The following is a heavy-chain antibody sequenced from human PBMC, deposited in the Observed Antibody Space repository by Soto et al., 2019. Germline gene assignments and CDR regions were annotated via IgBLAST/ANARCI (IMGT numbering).Heavy chain of an antibody. CDR1: GFTFSSYA. V-gene: IGHV3-30-3*01. D-gene: IGHD6-19*01. CDR3: AREYSSGWPDYFDY. J-gene: IGHJ4*02. Sequence: GSLRLSCAASGFTFSSYAMHWVRQAPGKGLEWVAVISYDGSNKYYADSVKGRFTISRDNSKNTLYLQMNSLRAEDTAVYYCAREYSSGWPDYFDYWGQGTLVTVSS. CDR2: ISYDGSNK.